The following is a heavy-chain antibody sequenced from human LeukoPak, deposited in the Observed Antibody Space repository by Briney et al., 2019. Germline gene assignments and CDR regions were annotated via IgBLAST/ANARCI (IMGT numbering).Heavy chain of an antibody. V-gene: IGHV1-8*01. J-gene: IGHJ4*02. CDR1: GYTFTSYD. CDR2: MNPHSGNT. D-gene: IGHD3-22*01. CDR3: ARAHFTWGTMIVVVTRLDY. Sequence: GASVKVSCKASGYTFTSYDINWVRQATGQGLEWMGWMNPHSGNTGYAQNFQGRVTMTRNTSIRTAYMELSSLRSDDTAVYYCARAHFTWGTMIVVVTRLDYWGQGTLVTVSS.